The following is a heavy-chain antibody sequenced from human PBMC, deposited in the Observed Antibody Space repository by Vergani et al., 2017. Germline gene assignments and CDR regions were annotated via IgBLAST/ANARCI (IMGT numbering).Heavy chain of an antibody. Sequence: EVQLVQSGAEVKKPGESLKISCKGSGYSFTSYWIGWVRQMPGKGLEWMGIIYPGDSDTRYSPSFQGQVTISADKSISTAYLQWSSLKASDTAMYYCARVPSPPAAILYFDYWGQGTLVTVSS. CDR1: GYSFTSYW. D-gene: IGHD2-2*01. J-gene: IGHJ4*02. CDR3: ARVPSPPAAILYFDY. V-gene: IGHV5-51*01. CDR2: IYPGDSDT.